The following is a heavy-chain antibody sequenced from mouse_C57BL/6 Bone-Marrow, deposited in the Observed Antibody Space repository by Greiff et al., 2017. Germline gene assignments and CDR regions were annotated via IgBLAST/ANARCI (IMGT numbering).Heavy chain of an antibody. CDR1: GFTFSDYY. D-gene: IGHD1-1*01. Sequence: EVQLVESEGGLVPPGSSMKLSCTASGFTFSDYYMAWVRQVPEKGLEWVANITYDGSSTSYLDSLKSRFIISRDNAKNILYLQMSSLKSEDTATDYCSRRTTVVGPWYFDVWGTGTTFTVSS. CDR3: SRRTTVVGPWYFDV. J-gene: IGHJ1*03. V-gene: IGHV5-16*01. CDR2: ITYDGSST.